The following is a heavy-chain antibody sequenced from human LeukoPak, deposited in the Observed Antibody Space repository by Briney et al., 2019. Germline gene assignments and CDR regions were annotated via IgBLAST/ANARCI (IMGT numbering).Heavy chain of an antibody. V-gene: IGHV5-51*01. J-gene: IGHJ4*02. D-gene: IGHD1-26*01. CDR3: ARRSGNYYGVDY. CDR2: IYPDDSDT. CDR1: GYSFTTYW. Sequence: GESLKISCRGSGYSFTTYWIGWVRQMPGKGLEWMGIIYPDDSDTTYNPSFQGQVTISADKSISTAYLQWSSLKASDTAMYYCARRSGNYYGVDYWGQGTLVTVSS.